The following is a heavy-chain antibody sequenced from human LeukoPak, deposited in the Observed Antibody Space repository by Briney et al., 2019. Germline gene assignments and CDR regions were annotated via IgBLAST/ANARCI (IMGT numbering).Heavy chain of an antibody. Sequence: PGGSLRLSCAASGFTFSSYAMIWLRQAPGKGLVGVSAISGSGGSTYYADSVKGRFTISRDNSKNTLYLQMNSLRAEVTAVYYFAKEALGYSSVEAFDYWGQGTLVTVSS. J-gene: IGHJ4*02. V-gene: IGHV3-23*01. CDR2: ISGSGGST. CDR1: GFTFSSYA. CDR3: AKEALGYSSVEAFDY. D-gene: IGHD6-13*01.